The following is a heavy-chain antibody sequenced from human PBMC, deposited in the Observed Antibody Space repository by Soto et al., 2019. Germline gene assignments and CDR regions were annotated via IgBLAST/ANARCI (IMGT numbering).Heavy chain of an antibody. D-gene: IGHD5-12*01. CDR2: IYYSGST. CDR1: GGSISSYY. J-gene: IGHJ6*04. V-gene: IGHV4-59*01. CDR3: ARARGYSGFDLAIPELLYYYYGMDV. Sequence: SETLSLTCTVSGGSISSYYWSWIRQPPGKGLEWIGYIYYSGSTNYNPSLKSRVTISVDTSKNQFSLKLSSVTAADTAVYYCARARGYSGFDLAIPELLYYYYGMDVWGKGSTVTVSS.